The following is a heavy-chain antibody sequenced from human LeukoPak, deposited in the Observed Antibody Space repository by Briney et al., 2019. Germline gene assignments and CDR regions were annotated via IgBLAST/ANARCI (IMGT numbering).Heavy chain of an antibody. D-gene: IGHD3-22*01. V-gene: IGHV3-53*01. CDR3: ARGPTYYYDSRGYYYDDY. CDR1: GFTVSSNY. CDR2: IYSGGST. J-gene: IGHJ4*02. Sequence: PGGSLRLSCAASGFTVSSNYMSWVRQAPGKGLEWVSVIYSGGSTYYADSVKGRFTISRDNSKNTPYLQMNSLRAEDTAVYYCARGPTYYYDSRGYYYDDYWGQGTLVTVSS.